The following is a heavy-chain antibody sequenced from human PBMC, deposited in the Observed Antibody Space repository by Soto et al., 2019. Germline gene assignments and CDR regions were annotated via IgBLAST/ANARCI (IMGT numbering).Heavy chain of an antibody. CDR1: GGTFSSYA. Sequence: ASVKVSCKASGGTFSSYAISWVRQAPGQGLEWMGWIIPINGTTNYAQKLQGRVTMTTDTSTSTANMELRSLRSDDTAVYYCARDPPIAAAGTWGQGTLVTVSS. J-gene: IGHJ4*02. D-gene: IGHD6-13*01. CDR3: ARDPPIAAAGT. V-gene: IGHV1-18*01. CDR2: IIPINGTT.